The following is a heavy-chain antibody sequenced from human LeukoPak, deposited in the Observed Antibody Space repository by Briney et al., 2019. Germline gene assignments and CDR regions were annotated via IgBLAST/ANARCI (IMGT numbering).Heavy chain of an antibody. D-gene: IGHD4-17*01. V-gene: IGHV3-21*01. CDR3: ARDLDYGDYPPAY. J-gene: IGHJ4*02. CDR1: GFTFSSYS. Sequence: GGSLRLSCAASGFTFSSYSMNWVRQAPGKGLEWVSSISSSSSYIYYADSVKGRFTISRDSAKNSLYLQMNSLRAEDTAVYYCARDLDYGDYPPAYWGQGTLVTVSS. CDR2: ISSSSSYI.